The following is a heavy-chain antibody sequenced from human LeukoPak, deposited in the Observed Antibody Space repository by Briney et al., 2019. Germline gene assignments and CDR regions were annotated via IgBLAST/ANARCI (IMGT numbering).Heavy chain of an antibody. J-gene: IGHJ4*02. CDR3: ARDAGYCSGGSCYEALDY. CDR1: GYTFTSYD. D-gene: IGHD2-15*01. CDR2: MNPNSGNT. Sequence: ASVKVSCKASGYTFTSYDINWVRQATGQGLEWMGWMNPNSGNTGYAQKFQGRVTMTRDMSTSTVYMELSSLRSEDTAVYYCARDAGYCSGGSCYEALDYWGQGTLVTVSS. V-gene: IGHV1-8*01.